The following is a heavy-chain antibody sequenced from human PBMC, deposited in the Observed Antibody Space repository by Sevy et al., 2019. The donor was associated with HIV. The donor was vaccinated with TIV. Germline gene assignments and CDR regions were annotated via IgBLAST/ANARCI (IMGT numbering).Heavy chain of an antibody. J-gene: IGHJ4*02. CDR1: GFTFNSHG. D-gene: IGHD7-27*01. CDR3: VKDPLISLGADLFDY. CDR2: IQYDGGNK. V-gene: IGHV3-30*02. Sequence: GGSLRLSCATSGFTFNSHGMHWVRQAPGKGLEWVSFIQYDGGNKNYADSVKGRFTISRDNSKNTLYLQLSSLRTEDTALYYYVKDPLISLGADLFDYWGQGTLVTVSS.